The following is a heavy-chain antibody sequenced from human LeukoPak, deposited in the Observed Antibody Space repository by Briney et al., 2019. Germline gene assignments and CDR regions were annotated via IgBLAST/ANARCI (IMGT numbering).Heavy chain of an antibody. CDR1: GFTFSSYS. D-gene: IGHD3-22*01. Sequence: GGSLRLSCAASGFTFSSYSMNWVRQAPGKGLEWVSSISSSSSYIYYADSVKGRFTISRDNSKNTLYLQMNSLRAEDTAVYYCARDRYTYYYDSSGAPWFDPWGQGTLVTVSS. CDR3: ARDRYTYYYDSSGAPWFDP. J-gene: IGHJ5*02. CDR2: ISSSSSYI. V-gene: IGHV3-21*01.